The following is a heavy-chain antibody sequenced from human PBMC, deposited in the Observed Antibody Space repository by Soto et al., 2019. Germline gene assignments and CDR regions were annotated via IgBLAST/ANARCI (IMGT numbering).Heavy chain of an antibody. J-gene: IGHJ4*02. CDR3: ARDGGIAGAGTAFDY. D-gene: IGHD6-19*01. CDR2: IYYSGST. CDR1: GGSVSSGSYY. Sequence: QVQLQESGPGLVKPSETLSLTCTVSGGSVSSGSYYWSWIRQPPGKGLEWIGYIYYSGSTNYNPSLKSRVTISVDTSKNQFPLKLSSVTAADTAVYYCARDGGIAGAGTAFDYWGQGTLVTVSS. V-gene: IGHV4-61*01.